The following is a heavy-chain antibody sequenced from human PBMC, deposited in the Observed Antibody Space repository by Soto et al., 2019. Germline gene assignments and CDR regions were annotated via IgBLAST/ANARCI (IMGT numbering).Heavy chain of an antibody. CDR3: SGCSYGDYVTFDY. J-gene: IGHJ4*02. Sequence: SEELSLPCTVLGGSISGYYWIWMRHPPGKGLEWIGYIYNSGSTNYNPALKSPVTISVDASRNQFSLKMSSVSSADTAVYYYSGCSYGDYVTFDYWGQGTLVTVSS. D-gene: IGHD4-17*01. V-gene: IGHV4-59*08. CDR1: GGSISGYY. CDR2: IYNSGST.